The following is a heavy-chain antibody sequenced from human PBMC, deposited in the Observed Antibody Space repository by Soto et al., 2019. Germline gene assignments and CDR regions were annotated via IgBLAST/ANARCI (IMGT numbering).Heavy chain of an antibody. CDR3: ARENCSGGSCNGDY. CDR1: GGSISSGGYY. Sequence: PSETLSLTCTVSGGSISSGGYYWSWIRQHPGKGLEWIGYIYYSGSTYYNPSLKSRVTISVDTSKNQFSLKLSSVTAADTAVYYCARENCSGGSCNGDYWGQGTLVTVS. V-gene: IGHV4-31*03. J-gene: IGHJ4*02. CDR2: IYYSGST. D-gene: IGHD2-15*01.